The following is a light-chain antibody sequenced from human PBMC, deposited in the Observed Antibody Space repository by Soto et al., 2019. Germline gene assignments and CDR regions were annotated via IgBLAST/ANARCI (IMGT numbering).Light chain of an antibody. CDR1: QDIAIY. CDR3: QQLRMYPST. V-gene: IGKV1-9*01. J-gene: IGKJ4*01. CDR2: AAS. Sequence: IPFTPSPWSLCASLGDRVTLTCRASQDIAIYLAWYQQKPGEAPKLLIYAASTLYGGVPSRFSGSGSGTDFALTIASLQAEDFATYYCQQLRMYPSTFGGGTKVDI.